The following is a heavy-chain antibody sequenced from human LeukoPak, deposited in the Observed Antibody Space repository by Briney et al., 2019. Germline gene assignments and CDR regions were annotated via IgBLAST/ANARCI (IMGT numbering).Heavy chain of an antibody. D-gene: IGHD5-12*01. CDR1: GASVNSGSSY. Sequence: PSETLSLTCTVSGASVNSGSSYWSWIRQPPGKGLEWIGYIYYSGITNHNPSLKSRVTMSVDTSKNQFSLKLSSVTAADTAIYYCARDSRGHSGYDLDYWGQGTLVTVSS. V-gene: IGHV4-61*01. CDR2: IYYSGIT. CDR3: ARDSRGHSGYDLDY. J-gene: IGHJ4*02.